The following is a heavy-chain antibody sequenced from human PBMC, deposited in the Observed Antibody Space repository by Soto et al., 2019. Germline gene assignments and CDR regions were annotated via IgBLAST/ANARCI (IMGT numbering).Heavy chain of an antibody. CDR1: GGSISSSNW. V-gene: IGHV4-4*02. Sequence: SETLSLTCAISGGSISSSNWWSWVRQPPGKGLEWIGEIYYSGSTNYNPSLKSRVTISVDTSKNQFSLKLSSVTAADTAVYYCASNTYTYGDSNFWGQGTTVTVSS. D-gene: IGHD4-17*01. J-gene: IGHJ6*02. CDR2: IYYSGST. CDR3: ASNTYTYGDSNF.